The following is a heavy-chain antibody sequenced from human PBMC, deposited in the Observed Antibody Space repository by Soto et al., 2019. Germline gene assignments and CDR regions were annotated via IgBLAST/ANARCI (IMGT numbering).Heavy chain of an antibody. CDR3: ARIKWGLDYYNGMDV. Sequence: GASVKVSCKASGYSVSDYSIQWLRQSPGQGLEWVAWINPKSAATNYAKKFQGRVSLTWDTSFSTAYMELTRLRPDDTAVYYCARIKWGLDYYNGMDVWGQGTTVTVSS. V-gene: IGHV1-2*02. CDR2: INPKSAAT. D-gene: IGHD1-26*01. CDR1: GYSVSDYS. J-gene: IGHJ6*02.